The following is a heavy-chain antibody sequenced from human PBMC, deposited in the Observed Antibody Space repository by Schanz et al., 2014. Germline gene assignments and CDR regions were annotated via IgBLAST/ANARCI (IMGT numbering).Heavy chain of an antibody. J-gene: IGHJ2*01. Sequence: EVQLLESGGGLVQPGGSLRLSCAASGFNFSGYSMNWVRQAPGKGLEWVAYISSSSSTIHYADSVKGRFTISRDNAKNSLYLQMDSLRAEDTAVYYCARNRGSGGQNWYFDLWGRGTLVTVSS. CDR1: GFNFSGYS. D-gene: IGHD1-26*01. V-gene: IGHV3-48*01. CDR3: ARNRGSGGQNWYFDL. CDR2: ISSSSSTI.